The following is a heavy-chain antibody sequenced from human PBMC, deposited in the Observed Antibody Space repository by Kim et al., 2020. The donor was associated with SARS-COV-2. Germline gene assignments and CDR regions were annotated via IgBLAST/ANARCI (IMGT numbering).Heavy chain of an antibody. CDR2: LNYDGNT. V-gene: IGHV4-39*01. Sequence: SETLSLTCVVSGGSISSSGYYWAWIRQPPGKGLEWVGSLNYDGNTYYNPSVRSRVTTSVDTSKNQFSLRLSSVTAADTAVYHCARQIGGGHYYFDQWGQG. CDR3: ARQIGGGHYYFDQ. D-gene: IGHD2-21*01. CDR1: GGSISSSGYY. J-gene: IGHJ4*02.